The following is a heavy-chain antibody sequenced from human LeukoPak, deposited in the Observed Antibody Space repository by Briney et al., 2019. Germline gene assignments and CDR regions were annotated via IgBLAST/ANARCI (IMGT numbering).Heavy chain of an antibody. CDR2: ISWDGGST. J-gene: IGHJ6*02. D-gene: IGHD3-22*01. Sequence: PGGSLRLSCAASGFTFDDYAMHWVRQAPGKGLEWVSLISWDGGSTYYADSVKGRFTISRDNSKNSLYLQMNSLRAEDTALYYCAKDIFRYYYDSSGYGGMDVWGQGTTVTVSS. CDR1: GFTFDDYA. V-gene: IGHV3-43D*03. CDR3: AKDIFRYYYDSSGYGGMDV.